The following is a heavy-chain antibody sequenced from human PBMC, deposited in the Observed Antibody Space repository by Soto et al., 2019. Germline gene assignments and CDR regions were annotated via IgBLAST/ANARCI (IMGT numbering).Heavy chain of an antibody. J-gene: IGHJ6*02. D-gene: IGHD6-19*01. CDR1: GGSFSGYY. Sequence: SETLSLTCAVHGGSFSGYYWFWIRQPPGKGLEWIGEIYHSGSTNYNPSLKSRVPISVDKSKNQFSLKLSSVTAADTAVYYCARGPYSSGWDYYYYGMDVWGQGTTVTVSS. V-gene: IGHV4-34*01. CDR3: ARGPYSSGWDYYYYGMDV. CDR2: IYHSGST.